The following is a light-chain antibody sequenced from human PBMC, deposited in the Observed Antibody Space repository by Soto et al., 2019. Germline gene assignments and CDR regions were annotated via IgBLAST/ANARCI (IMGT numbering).Light chain of an antibody. CDR1: RSISTY. CDR2: EAL. V-gene: IGKV3-11*01. CDR3: QQRNIWPLT. J-gene: IGKJ4*02. Sequence: DTVLKQSPATVTLTPGERATLSCRASRSISTYLAWYQQKPGQAPRLLIYEALNRATGIPARFSGSGSGTDFTLTISSLEPEDFAVYYCQQRNIWPLTFGGGTKVDIK.